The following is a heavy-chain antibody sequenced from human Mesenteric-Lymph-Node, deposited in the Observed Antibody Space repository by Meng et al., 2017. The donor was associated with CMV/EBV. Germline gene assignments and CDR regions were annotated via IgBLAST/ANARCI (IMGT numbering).Heavy chain of an antibody. V-gene: IGHV3-74*01. J-gene: IGHJ2*01. Sequence: SGFTFRSYWMHWVRQAPGKGLVWVPRINSDGSSTSYADSVKGRFTISRDNAKNTLYLQMNSLRAEDTAVYYCARRGVPAAINWYFDLWGRGTLVTVSS. CDR2: INSDGSST. CDR1: GFTFRSYW. CDR3: ARRGVPAAINWYFDL. D-gene: IGHD2-2*02.